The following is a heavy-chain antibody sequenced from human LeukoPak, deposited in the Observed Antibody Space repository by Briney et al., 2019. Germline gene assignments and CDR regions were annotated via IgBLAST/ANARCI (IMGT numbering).Heavy chain of an antibody. CDR3: ASTYDSDTSGYYPFDY. J-gene: IGHJ4*02. D-gene: IGHD3-22*01. CDR2: ISRSGGST. CDR1: GFSFSSYP. V-gene: IGHV3-64*01. Sequence: PGGSLRLSCAASGFSFSSYPMHWVRQTPGKGLEYVSGISRSGGSTYYANSVKGRFTISRDNSKNTLYLQMGSPRAEDMAVYYCASTYDSDTSGYYPFDYWGQGTLVTVSS.